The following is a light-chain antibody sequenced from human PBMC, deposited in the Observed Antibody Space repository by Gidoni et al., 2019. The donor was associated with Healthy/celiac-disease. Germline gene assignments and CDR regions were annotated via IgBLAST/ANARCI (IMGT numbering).Light chain of an antibody. V-gene: IGLV3-19*01. CDR1: SLRSYY. Sequence: SSELTQDSSLSVAFGQTVRITCQGDSLRSYYASWYQQKPGQAPVLVIYGKNNRPSGIPHRFTGSSSGNTASLTITGAQAEDEADYYCNSRDSSGNHLVFGGGTKLTVL. CDR3: NSRDSSGNHLV. CDR2: GKN. J-gene: IGLJ3*02.